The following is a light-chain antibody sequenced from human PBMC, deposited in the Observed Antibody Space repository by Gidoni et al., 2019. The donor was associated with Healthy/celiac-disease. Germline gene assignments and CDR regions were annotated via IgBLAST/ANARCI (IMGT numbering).Light chain of an antibody. Sequence: EIVLTQSPATLSLSPGERATLSCRASQSVSSYLAWYQQKPGQAPRLLIYDASNRATGIPARFSGSGSGTDFTLTISSLEPEDFVVYYCQQRSNWPRLITFGQGTRLEIK. V-gene: IGKV3-11*01. CDR1: QSVSSY. CDR2: DAS. J-gene: IGKJ5*01. CDR3: QQRSNWPRLIT.